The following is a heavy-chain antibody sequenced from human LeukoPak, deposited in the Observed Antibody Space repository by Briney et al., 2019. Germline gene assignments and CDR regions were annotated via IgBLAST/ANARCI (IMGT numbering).Heavy chain of an antibody. V-gene: IGHV4-61*01. Sequence: SETLSLTCTVSGGSISSSSYYWSWIRQPPGKGLEWIGYFYYSGSTNYNPSLKSRVTISVDTSKNQFSLKLSSVTAADTAVYYCAREDTAMAYFDYWGQGTLDTVSS. CDR2: FYYSGST. CDR1: GGSISSSSYY. D-gene: IGHD5-18*01. J-gene: IGHJ4*02. CDR3: AREDTAMAYFDY.